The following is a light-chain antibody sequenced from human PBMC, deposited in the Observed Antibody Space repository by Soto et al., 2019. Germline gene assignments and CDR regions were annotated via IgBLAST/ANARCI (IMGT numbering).Light chain of an antibody. V-gene: IGLV2-8*01. J-gene: IGLJ2*01. CDR1: SSDVGGYNF. Sequence: QSVLTQPPSASGSPGQSVTISCTGTSSDVGGYNFVSWYQQHPGKAPKLMIYEVSERPSGVPDRFSRSKSGNTASLTVSGLQAEDEADYYCSSYAGSNIVVFGGGTKLTVL. CDR2: EVS. CDR3: SSYAGSNIVV.